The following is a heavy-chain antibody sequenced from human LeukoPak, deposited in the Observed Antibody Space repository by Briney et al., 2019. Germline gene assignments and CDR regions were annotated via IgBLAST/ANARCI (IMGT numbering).Heavy chain of an antibody. CDR2: IWPDGSNK. V-gene: IGHV3-33*01. CDR3: AAGYSSSPEVDY. Sequence: GGSLRLSCAASGFTFSHYGMHWVRQAPGKGLEWVAIIWPDGSNKYYGDSVKGRFTISRDNSKNTLYLEMNSLRVEDTAVYYCAAGYSSSPEVDYWGQGTLVTVSS. D-gene: IGHD6-13*01. CDR1: GFTFSHYG. J-gene: IGHJ4*02.